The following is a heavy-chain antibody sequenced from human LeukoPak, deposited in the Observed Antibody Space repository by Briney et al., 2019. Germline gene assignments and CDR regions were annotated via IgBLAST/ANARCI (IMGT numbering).Heavy chain of an antibody. CDR1: GYSFTSYW. V-gene: IGHV5-10-1*01. Sequence: GESLQISCQGSGYSFTSYWISWVRQMPGKGLEWMGRIDPSDSYTNYSPSFQGHVTISADKSISTAYLQWSSLKASDTAMYYCARALTAEYSSSSYQFGYWGQGTLVTVSS. CDR2: IDPSDSYT. CDR3: ARALTAEYSSSSYQFGY. J-gene: IGHJ4*02. D-gene: IGHD6-6*01.